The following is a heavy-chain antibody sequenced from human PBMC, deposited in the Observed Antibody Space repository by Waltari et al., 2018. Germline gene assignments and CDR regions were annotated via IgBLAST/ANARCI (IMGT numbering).Heavy chain of an antibody. J-gene: IGHJ6*02. CDR3: ARGQGQQLRRDEYYYYYGMDV. D-gene: IGHD6-13*01. Sequence: QVQLVQSGAEVKKPGSSVKVSCKASGGTFSSYAISWVRQAPGQGLEWMGGSNPIFGTANYAQKVQGGVTLTTDESTITAYRELSSLRSEDTAVYYWARGQGQQLRRDEYYYYYGMDVWGQGTTVTVSS. CDR1: GGTFSSYA. CDR2: SNPIFGTA. V-gene: IGHV1-69*05.